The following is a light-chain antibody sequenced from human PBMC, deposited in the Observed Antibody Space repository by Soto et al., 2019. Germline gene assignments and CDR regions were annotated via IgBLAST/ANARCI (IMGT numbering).Light chain of an antibody. CDR1: QSISTW. Sequence: DIQMTQSPSTLSASVRDRVTITCRASQSISTWLAWYQQKPGKAPKLLIYRASSLESGVPSRFSGSGSGTEFSLTISSLQPDDFATYYCQQYNSDSRTFGQGTKV. CDR2: RAS. V-gene: IGKV1-5*03. J-gene: IGKJ1*01. CDR3: QQYNSDSRT.